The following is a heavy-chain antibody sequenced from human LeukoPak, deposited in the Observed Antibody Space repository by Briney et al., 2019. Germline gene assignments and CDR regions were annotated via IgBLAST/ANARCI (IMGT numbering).Heavy chain of an antibody. J-gene: IGHJ4*02. CDR1: GASISSSSYY. D-gene: IGHD5-18*01. CDR2: IYYSGST. V-gene: IGHV4-39*01. CDR3: ARLLRSGYSLR. Sequence: SETLSLTCTVTGASISSSSYYWGWLRQPPGKGLEWIGSIYYSGSTYYNPSLKSRVTISVDTSKNQFSLKLSYVTAADTAVYYCARLLRSGYSLRWGQGTLVTVSS.